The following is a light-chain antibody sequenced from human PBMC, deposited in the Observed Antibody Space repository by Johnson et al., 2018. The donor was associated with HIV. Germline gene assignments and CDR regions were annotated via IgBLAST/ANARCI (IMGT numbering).Light chain of an antibody. CDR1: SSNIGNNY. CDR3: GTWDSSLSACYF. Sequence: QSVLTQPPSVSAAPGQKVTISCSGSSSNIGNNYVSWYQQLPGTAPKLLIYDNNKRPSGIPDRFSGSKSGTSATLGITGLQTGDEADYYCGTWDSSLSACYFFGTGTKVTVL. CDR2: DNN. J-gene: IGLJ1*01. V-gene: IGLV1-51*01.